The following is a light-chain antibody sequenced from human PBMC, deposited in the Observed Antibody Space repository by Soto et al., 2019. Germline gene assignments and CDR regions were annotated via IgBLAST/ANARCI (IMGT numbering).Light chain of an antibody. J-gene: IGLJ1*01. V-gene: IGLV2-8*01. CDR1: SSDVGGYNY. CDR2: EVS. CDR3: SSYAGSSTV. Sequence: QSVLTQPPSASGSPGQSVTISCTGTSSDVGGYNYVSWYQQHPDKAPKLMIYEVSKRPSGVPDRFSGSKSGNTASLTVSGLQAEDEADYYCSSYAGSSTVFGTGTKLTVL.